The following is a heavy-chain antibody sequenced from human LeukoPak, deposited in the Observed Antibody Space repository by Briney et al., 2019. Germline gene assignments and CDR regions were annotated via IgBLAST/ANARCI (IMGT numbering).Heavy chain of an antibody. CDR3: ARPYGSGSWEEDY. CDR1: GGTFSSNA. CDR2: ISAYNGNT. V-gene: IGHV1-18*01. Sequence: ASVKVSCKAPGGTFSSNAISWVRQAPGQGLEWMGWISAYNGNTNYAQKLQGRVTMTTDTSTSTAYMELRSLRSDDTAVYYCARPYGSGSWEEDYWGQGTLVTVSS. D-gene: IGHD3-10*01. J-gene: IGHJ4*02.